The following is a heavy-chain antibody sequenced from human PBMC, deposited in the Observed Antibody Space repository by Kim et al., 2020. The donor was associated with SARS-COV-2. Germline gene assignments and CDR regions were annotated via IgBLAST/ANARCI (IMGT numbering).Heavy chain of an antibody. CDR1: GGSISRYY. J-gene: IGHJ4*02. D-gene: IGHD2-15*01. CDR3: AREICSGGSCYARH. CDR2: IYYSGST. V-gene: IGHV4-59*01. Sequence: SETLSLTCTVSGGSISRYYWSWIRQPAGKGLEWIGYIYYSGSTNYNPSLKSRVTISVDTSKNQFSLKLSSVTAADTAVYYCAREICSGGSCYARHWGQGTLVTVSS.